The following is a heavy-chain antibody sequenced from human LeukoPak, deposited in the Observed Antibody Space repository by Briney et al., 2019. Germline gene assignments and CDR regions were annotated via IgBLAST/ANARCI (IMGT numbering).Heavy chain of an antibody. D-gene: IGHD1-14*01. CDR1: RASISGYY. V-gene: IGHV4-59*08. CDR2: IYYTGDT. J-gene: IGHJ3*02. CDR3: ARHEPGWRGAFDI. Sequence: SETLSLTCSVSRASISGYYWSWIRQPPGKGLEWIAYIYYTGDTDSNPSLKSRVTISVDTSRRHFSLQLTSVTAADTAVYYCARHEPGWRGAFDIWGQGTMVTVSS.